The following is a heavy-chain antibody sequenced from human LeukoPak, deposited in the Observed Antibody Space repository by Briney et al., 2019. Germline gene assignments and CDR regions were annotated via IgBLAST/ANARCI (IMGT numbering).Heavy chain of an antibody. CDR1: GGSFSGYF. D-gene: IGHD2-15*01. J-gene: IGHJ4*02. CDR3: ASPYCSGGSCYGRTFDY. Sequence: SETLSLTCAVYGGSFSGYFWSWIRQPPGKGLEWIGEINHSGSTNYNPSLKSRVTISVDTSKNQFSLRLSSVTAADTAVYSCASPYCSGGSCYGRTFDYWGQGTLATVSS. CDR2: INHSGST. V-gene: IGHV4-34*01.